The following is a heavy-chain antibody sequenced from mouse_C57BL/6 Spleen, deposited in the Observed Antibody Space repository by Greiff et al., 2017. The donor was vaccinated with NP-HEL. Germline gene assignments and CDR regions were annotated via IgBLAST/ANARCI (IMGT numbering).Heavy chain of an antibody. Sequence: VQLQQSGPELVKPGASVKISCKASGYAFSSSWMNWVKQRPGKGLEWIGRIYPGDGDTNYNGKFKGKATLTADKSSSTAYMQLSSLTSEDSAVYFCARRAGTGTYYFDYWGQGTTLTVSS. CDR3: ARRAGTGTYYFDY. J-gene: IGHJ2*01. CDR2: IYPGDGDT. V-gene: IGHV1-82*01. D-gene: IGHD3-3*01. CDR1: GYAFSSSW.